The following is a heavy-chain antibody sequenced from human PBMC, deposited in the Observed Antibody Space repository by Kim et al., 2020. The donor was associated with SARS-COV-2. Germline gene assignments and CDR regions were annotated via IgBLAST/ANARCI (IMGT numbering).Heavy chain of an antibody. CDR3: ATSPGRDFWSGFVGYYYGMDV. V-gene: IGHV4-39*01. Sequence: SETLSITCTVSGGSISSSSYYWGWIRQPPGKGLEWIGSIYYSGSTYYNPSLKSRVTISVDTSKNQFSLKLSSVTAADTAMYYCATSPGRDFWSGFVGYYYGMDVWGQGTTVTVSS. D-gene: IGHD3-3*01. J-gene: IGHJ6*02. CDR1: GGSISSSSYY. CDR2: IYYSGST.